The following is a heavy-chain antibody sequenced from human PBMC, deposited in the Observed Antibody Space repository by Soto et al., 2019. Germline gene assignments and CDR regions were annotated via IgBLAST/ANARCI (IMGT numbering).Heavy chain of an antibody. Sequence: PSQTLSLTCAITGDSVSSNSAGWSWVRQSPSRGLEWLGRTYYRSKWYYEYAVSVRGRITINPDTSKNQYSLQLNSVTPEDTAVYFCARGEQYSGRIFDYWGQGALVTVSS. D-gene: IGHD1-26*01. V-gene: IGHV6-1*01. J-gene: IGHJ4*01. CDR1: GDSVSSNSAG. CDR3: ARGEQYSGRIFDY. CDR2: TYYRSKWYY.